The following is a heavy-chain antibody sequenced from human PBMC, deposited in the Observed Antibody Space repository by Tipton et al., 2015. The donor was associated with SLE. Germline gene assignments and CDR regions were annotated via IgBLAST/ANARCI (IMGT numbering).Heavy chain of an antibody. Sequence: SLRLSCAASGFTFDDYGMSWVRQAPGKGLEWVSGINWNGDNTGYADSVKGRFTISRDNAKNTLYLQMNSLRAEDTAVYYCAKAQGLYYDFWSGYNWFDPWGQGTLVTVSS. CDR1: GFTFDDYG. D-gene: IGHD3-3*01. CDR3: AKAQGLYYDFWSGYNWFDP. J-gene: IGHJ5*02. CDR2: INWNGDNT. V-gene: IGHV3-20*04.